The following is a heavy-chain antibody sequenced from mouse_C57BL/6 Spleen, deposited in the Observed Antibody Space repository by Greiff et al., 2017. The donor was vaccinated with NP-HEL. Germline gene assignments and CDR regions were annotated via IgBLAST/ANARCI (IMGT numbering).Heavy chain of an antibody. CDR2: IYPGDGDT. D-gene: IGHD3-2*02. CDR3: AEIRLRGGDAMDY. V-gene: IGHV1-82*01. J-gene: IGHJ4*01. Sequence: QVQLKESGPALVKPGASVKISCKASGYAFSSSWMNWVKQRPGKGLEWIGRIYPGDGDTNYNGKFKGKATLTADKSSSTAYMQPSSLTSEDSAVHSCAEIRLRGGDAMDYWGQGTSVTVSS. CDR1: GYAFSSSW.